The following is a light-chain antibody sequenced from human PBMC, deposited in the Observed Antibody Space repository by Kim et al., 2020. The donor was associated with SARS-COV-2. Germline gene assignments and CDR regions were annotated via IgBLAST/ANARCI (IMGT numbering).Light chain of an antibody. CDR3: QQSYSIPYS. CDR1: QSISSF. V-gene: IGKV1-39*01. CDR2: AAS. J-gene: IGKJ2*03. Sequence: SASVGDRVTITCRASQSISSFLNWYQQKPGKAPKLLIYAASTFQSGVPSRFSGSGSGTDFTLTISSLEPEDFASYYCQQSYSIPYSFGQGTKLEI.